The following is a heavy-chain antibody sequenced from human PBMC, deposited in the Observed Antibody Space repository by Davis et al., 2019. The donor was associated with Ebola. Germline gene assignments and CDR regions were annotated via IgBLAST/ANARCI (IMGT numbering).Heavy chain of an antibody. CDR1: GFTFSAHT. D-gene: IGHD5-12*01. J-gene: IGHJ4*02. CDR2: ISSSGKT. Sequence: GESLKISCSASGFTFSAHTMHWVRQAPGKGLEYVSVISSSGKTYYADSVKGRFTISRDNSQNNVYFQMTSLRVEDTAVYYCARYNSAYERADLDSWGQGTLVTVSS. CDR3: ARYNSAYERADLDS. V-gene: IGHV3-64D*08.